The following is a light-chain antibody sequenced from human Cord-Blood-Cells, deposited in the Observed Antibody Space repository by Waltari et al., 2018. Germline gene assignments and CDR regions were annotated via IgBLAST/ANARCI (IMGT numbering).Light chain of an antibody. V-gene: IGKV3-20*01. CDR1: QSVSSSY. CDR3: QQYGSSPPLT. J-gene: IGKJ4*01. CDR2: GAS. Sequence: DIVLTQSPRTLSLSPGERATLSCRASQSVSSSYLAWYQQKPGQAPRLLIYGASSRATGIPDRFSGSGSGTDFTLTISRLEPEDFAVYYCQQYGSSPPLTFGGGTKVEIK.